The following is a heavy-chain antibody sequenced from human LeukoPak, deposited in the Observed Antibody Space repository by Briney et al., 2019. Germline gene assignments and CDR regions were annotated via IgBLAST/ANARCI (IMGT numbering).Heavy chain of an antibody. CDR2: IYPGDSDT. J-gene: IGHJ4*02. D-gene: IGHD1-26*01. CDR1: GYSFTSYW. CDR3: ATTGYRYIGSGSYYEANFDY. V-gene: IGHV5-51*01. Sequence: RHGESLKISCKGSGYSFTSYWIGWVRQMPGKGLEWMGIIYPGDSDTRYSPSFQGQVTISADKSISTAYLQWSSLKASDTAMYYCATTGYRYIGSGSYYEANFDYWGQGTLVTVSS.